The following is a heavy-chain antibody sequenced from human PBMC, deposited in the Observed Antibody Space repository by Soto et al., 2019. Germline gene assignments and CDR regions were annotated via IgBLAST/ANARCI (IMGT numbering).Heavy chain of an antibody. CDR3: ANSRYGDYYLDD. Sequence: PGGSLRLSCAASGFTFDEYVMYWVRQAPGKGLEWVSSISWNGDTFGYADSVKGRFTISRDNAKNCLYLQMNSLTAEDTALYYCANSRYGDYYLDDWGQGTLVTVSS. V-gene: IGHV3-9*01. CDR2: ISWNGDTF. J-gene: IGHJ4*02. CDR1: GFTFDEYV. D-gene: IGHD4-17*01.